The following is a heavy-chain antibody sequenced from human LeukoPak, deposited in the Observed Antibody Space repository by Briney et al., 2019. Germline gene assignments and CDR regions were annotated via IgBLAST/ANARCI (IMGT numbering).Heavy chain of an antibody. D-gene: IGHD6-6*01. CDR1: GYTFTSYY. J-gene: IGHJ4*02. CDR3: ARDLSSSSSSSGSYFDY. V-gene: IGHV1-46*01. CDR2: INPSGGST. Sequence: GASVKVSCKASGYTFTSYYMHWVRQAPGQGLEWMGIINPSGGSTSYAQKFQGRVTMTRDMSTSTVYMELSSLRSEDTAVYYCARDLSSSSSSSGSYFDYWGQGTLVTVSS.